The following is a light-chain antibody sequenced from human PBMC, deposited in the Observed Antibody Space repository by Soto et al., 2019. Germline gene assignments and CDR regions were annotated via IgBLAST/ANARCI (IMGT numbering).Light chain of an antibody. V-gene: IGLV2-14*01. Sequence: QSALTQPASVSGSPGQSITISCTGTSSDVGDYDYVSWYQQYPGKAPKLMIYEVSNRPSGVSNRFSGYKSGNTASLTISGLQAEDEADYYCSSYTSSSTLYVFGIGTKLTVL. CDR3: SSYTSSSTLYV. CDR2: EVS. CDR1: SSDVGDYDY. J-gene: IGLJ1*01.